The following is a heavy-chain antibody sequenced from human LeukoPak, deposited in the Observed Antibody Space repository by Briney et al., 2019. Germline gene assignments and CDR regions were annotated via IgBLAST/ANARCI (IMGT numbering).Heavy chain of an antibody. CDR3: ARVVAAGTNRFDP. CDR2: MSGSSTYT. D-gene: IGHD6-13*01. Sequence: GGSLRLSCAASGFTFSDNYMSWIRQAPGKGLEWVSHMSGSSTYTNYADSVKGRFTISRDNAKNSLYLQMNSLRAEDTAVYFCARVVAAGTNRFDPWGLGTLVTVSS. V-gene: IGHV3-11*05. CDR1: GFTFSDNY. J-gene: IGHJ5*02.